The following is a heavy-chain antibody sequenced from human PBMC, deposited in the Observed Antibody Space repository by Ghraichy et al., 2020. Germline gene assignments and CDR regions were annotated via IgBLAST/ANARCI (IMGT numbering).Heavy chain of an antibody. CDR2: ISGTGGTT. CDR3: AKGAGPTWRFDF. Sequence: TLSLTCAASGFTFSSYAMAWVRQAPGKGLEWVSSISGTGGTTYYADSVKGRFTISRDNSKNTLYLQMNSLRADDTAVFYCAKGAGPTWRFDFWGQGTLVTVSS. CDR1: GFTFSSYA. D-gene: IGHD1-26*01. J-gene: IGHJ4*02. V-gene: IGHV3-23*01.